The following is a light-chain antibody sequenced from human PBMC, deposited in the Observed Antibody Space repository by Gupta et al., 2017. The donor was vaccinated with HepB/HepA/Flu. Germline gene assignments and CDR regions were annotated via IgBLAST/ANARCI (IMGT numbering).Light chain of an antibody. CDR1: QSINDW. V-gene: IGKV1-5*03. CDR3: RRYNGYSWT. CDR2: KAS. Sequence: DIQMTQSPSTLSASLGDRVTITCRASQSINDWLAWYQQKPGNAPKLLISKASNLEIGVPTRFIGSGSGTEFTLTITSLQPNDSATYCCRRYNGYSWTFGQGTKVETK. J-gene: IGKJ1*01.